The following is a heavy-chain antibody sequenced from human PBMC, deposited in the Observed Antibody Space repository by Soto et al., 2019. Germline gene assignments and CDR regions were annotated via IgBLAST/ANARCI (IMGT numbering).Heavy chain of an antibody. J-gene: IGHJ4*02. CDR3: ARVLGGMATVPFDY. Sequence: GSLRISCAASVFTFSSYAMHWVRQAPGTGLEWVAVISYEGSNKYYADSVKGRFTISRDNSKNTLYLQMNSLRTEDTAVYYCARVLGGMATVPFDYWGQGALVTVSS. D-gene: IGHD4-4*01. CDR2: ISYEGSNK. V-gene: IGHV3-30-3*01. CDR1: VFTFSSYA.